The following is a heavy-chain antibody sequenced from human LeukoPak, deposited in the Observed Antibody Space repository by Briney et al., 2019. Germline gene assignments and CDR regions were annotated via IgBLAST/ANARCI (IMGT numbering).Heavy chain of an antibody. D-gene: IGHD1/OR15-1a*01. CDR2: ISGSGGST. V-gene: IGHV3-23*01. CDR1: GFTFSSYA. Sequence: PGGSLRLSCAASGFTFSSYAMSWVRQAPGKGLGWVSAISGSGGSTYYADSVKGRFTISRDNSKNTLYLQMNSLRAEDTAVYYCAKDRAFRNWNNDQLGSGYFDYWGQGTLVTVSS. CDR3: AKDRAFRNWNNDQLGSGYFDY. J-gene: IGHJ4*02.